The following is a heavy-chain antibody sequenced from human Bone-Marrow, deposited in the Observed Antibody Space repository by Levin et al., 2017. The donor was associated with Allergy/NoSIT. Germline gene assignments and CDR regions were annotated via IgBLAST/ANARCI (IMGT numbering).Heavy chain of an antibody. D-gene: IGHD5-18*01. CDR2: IWYDGSNK. V-gene: IGHV3-30*02. Sequence: GGSLRLSCAASGFTFSSYGMHWVRQAPGKGLEWVTFIWYDGSNKYYADSVKGRFTISRDNSKNTLYLQMNSLRAEDTAVYYCARDPYNYGKYYFDYWGQGTLVTVSS. J-gene: IGHJ4*02. CDR1: GFTFSSYG. CDR3: ARDPYNYGKYYFDY.